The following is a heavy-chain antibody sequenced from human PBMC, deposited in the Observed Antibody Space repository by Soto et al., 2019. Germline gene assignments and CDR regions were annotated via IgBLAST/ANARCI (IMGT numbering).Heavy chain of an antibody. CDR3: ARENDDFLTGYLHCFDY. Sequence: QVQLVESGGGVVQPGRSLRLSCAASGFDFNTYGLHWVRQAPGKGLEWVAAISFDGGSQYYADSVKGRFTISRDNSKHTLFLQMNSLRAEDTAAYFCARENDDFLTGYLHCFDYWGQGAQVTVSS. D-gene: IGHD3-9*01. J-gene: IGHJ4*02. V-gene: IGHV3-30*03. CDR2: ISFDGGSQ. CDR1: GFDFNTYG.